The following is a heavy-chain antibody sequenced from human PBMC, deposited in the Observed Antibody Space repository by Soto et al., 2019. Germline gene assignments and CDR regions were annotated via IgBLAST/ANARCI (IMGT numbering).Heavy chain of an antibody. J-gene: IGHJ3*02. V-gene: IGHV5-51*01. D-gene: IGHD3-22*01. Sequence: EVQLVQSGAEVKKPGESLKISCKGSGYSFTSYWIGWVRQMPGKGLEWMGIIYPGDSDTRYSPSFQGQVTISADKSISPAYREWSSLKASDTAMYYCASRDYYDSSGYQEGGAFDIWGQGTMVTVSS. CDR2: IYPGDSDT. CDR1: GYSFTSYW. CDR3: ASRDYYDSSGYQEGGAFDI.